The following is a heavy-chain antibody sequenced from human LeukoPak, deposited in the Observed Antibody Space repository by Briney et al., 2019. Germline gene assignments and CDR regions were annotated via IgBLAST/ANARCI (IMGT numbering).Heavy chain of an antibody. CDR3: ASSIAVAALISH. D-gene: IGHD6-19*01. CDR2: INPSGGST. J-gene: IGHJ1*01. CDR1: GYTFTSYY. Sequence: ASVKVSCKASGYTFTSYYMHWVRQAPGQGLEWMGIINPSGGSTSYAQKFQGRVTMTTDTSTSTVYMELSSLRSEDTAVYYCASSIAVAALISHWGQGTLVTVSS. V-gene: IGHV1-46*01.